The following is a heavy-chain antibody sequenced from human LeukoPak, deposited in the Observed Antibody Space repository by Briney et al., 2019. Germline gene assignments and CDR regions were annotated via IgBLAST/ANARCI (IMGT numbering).Heavy chain of an antibody. J-gene: IGHJ4*02. CDR1: GFIFRNYC. V-gene: IGHV3-74*01. D-gene: IGHD6-19*01. CDR3: ARVAVTGTFRFDS. CDR2: INNDGSIT. Sequence: PGGSLRLSCAASGFIFRNYCMHWVRQVPGKGRMWVSRINNDGSITRYADSVKGRFTISRDNAKNTLYLQMSSLRAEDTAVYYCARVAVTGTFRFDSWGQGTLVSVSS.